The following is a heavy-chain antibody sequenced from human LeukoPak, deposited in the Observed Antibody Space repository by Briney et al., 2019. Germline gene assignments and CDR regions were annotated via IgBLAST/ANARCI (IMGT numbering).Heavy chain of an antibody. J-gene: IGHJ4*02. CDR2: IRAKNEGATT. CDR3: STDGGGSRFGYFAAY. Sequence: PGGSLRLSCTASGFTLTNARMYWVCQGPGPGLERDGRIRAKNEGATTDFAAHVKSRFTISRDDSKNTLYLQMNSLKSEDTAVYYCSTDGGGSRFGYFAAYWAQGTLVTVSS. V-gene: IGHV3-15*01. CDR1: GFTLTNAR. D-gene: IGHD3-10*01.